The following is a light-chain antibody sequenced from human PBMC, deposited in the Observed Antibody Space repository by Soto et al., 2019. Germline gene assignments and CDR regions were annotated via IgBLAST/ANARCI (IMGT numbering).Light chain of an antibody. J-gene: IGKJ4*01. CDR1: QDSSNS. CDR2: AAS. Sequence: DIQMTQSPSSLSAFVGDRVTITCQASQDSSNSLNWYQQKPGRAPKLLIYAASNLETGVSSRISGSGSGTDFTFTISSLQPEDIATYYCQQYDDRLPFGGGTQVEIK. CDR3: QQYDDRLP. V-gene: IGKV1-33*01.